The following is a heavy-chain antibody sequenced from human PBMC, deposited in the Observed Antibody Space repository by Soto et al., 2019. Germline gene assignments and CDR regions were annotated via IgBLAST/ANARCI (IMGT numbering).Heavy chain of an antibody. CDR1: GYTFTGYY. D-gene: IGHD6-6*01. CDR2: ISPNSGGT. CDR3: ARWLVAASFDY. Sequence: ASVKVSCKASGYTFTGYYMHWVRQAPGHGLEWMGWISPNSGGTNYAQKFQGRVTMTRDTSNSTAYMELSRLRSDDTAVYYCARWLVAASFDYWRQGTLVTISS. V-gene: IGHV1-2*02. J-gene: IGHJ4*02.